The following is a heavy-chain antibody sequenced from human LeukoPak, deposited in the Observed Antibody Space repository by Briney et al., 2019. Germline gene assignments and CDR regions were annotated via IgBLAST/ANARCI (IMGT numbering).Heavy chain of an antibody. J-gene: IGHJ3*02. CDR2: IRSKANNYAT. D-gene: IGHD3-16*01. Sequence: GGSLRLSCAASGFILCESAIHWVRQASGKGLEWVGRIRSKANNYATAYAASVKGRFTISRDESKKTTYLQMNSLKTEDSAVYYCSRYRGDSDAFDMWGQGTMVTVSS. CDR1: GFILCESA. CDR3: SRYRGDSDAFDM. V-gene: IGHV3-73*01.